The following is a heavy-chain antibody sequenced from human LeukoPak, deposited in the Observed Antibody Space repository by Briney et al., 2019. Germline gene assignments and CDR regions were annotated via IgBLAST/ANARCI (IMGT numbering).Heavy chain of an antibody. CDR2: ITSSSSYI. J-gene: IGHJ4*02. CDR1: GFTFSSYG. D-gene: IGHD6-13*01. CDR3: ARSYSSTRGTFDY. Sequence: GGSLRLSCAASGFTFSSYGMNWVRQAPGKGLEWVSSITSSSSYIYYADSVKGRFTISRDNAKNSLYLQMNSLRAEDTAVYYCARSYSSTRGTFDYWGQGTLVTVSS. V-gene: IGHV3-21*01.